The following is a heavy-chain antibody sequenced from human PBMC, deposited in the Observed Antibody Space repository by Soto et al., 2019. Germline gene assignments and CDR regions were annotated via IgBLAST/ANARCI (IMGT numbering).Heavy chain of an antibody. J-gene: IGHJ4*02. CDR1: GGSISSGGYY. D-gene: IGHD3-10*01. Sequence: PSETLSLTCTVSGGSISSGGYYWSWIRQHPGKGLEWIGYIYYSGSTYYNPSLKSRVTISVGTSKNQFSLKLSSVTAADTAVYYCARDGRDYYGSGSYYFDYWGQGTLVTVSS. V-gene: IGHV4-31*03. CDR3: ARDGRDYYGSGSYYFDY. CDR2: IYYSGST.